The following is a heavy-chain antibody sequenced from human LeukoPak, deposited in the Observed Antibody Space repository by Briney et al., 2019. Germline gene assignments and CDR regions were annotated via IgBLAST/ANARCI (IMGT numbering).Heavy chain of an antibody. Sequence: GSLRLSCAASGFTFSSHWMSWVRQAPGKGLEWVANINQDGSGKNYVDSVKGRFTISRDNAKNSLYLQMNSLRADDTAVYYCTRGHDWGQGTLVTVSS. CDR3: TRGHD. CDR1: GFTFSSHW. J-gene: IGHJ4*02. CDR2: INQDGSGK. V-gene: IGHV3-7*01.